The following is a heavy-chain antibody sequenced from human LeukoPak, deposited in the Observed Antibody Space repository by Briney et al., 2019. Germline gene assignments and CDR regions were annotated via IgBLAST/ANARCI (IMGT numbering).Heavy chain of an antibody. D-gene: IGHD2-2*01. J-gene: IGHJ4*02. V-gene: IGHV3-23*01. CDR3: AKDARSCTSSACYPVSTYYFDS. CDR2: ISGNGATT. CDR1: GFTFSNFA. Sequence: GGSLRLSCAASGFTFSNFAMTWVRQAPGKGLEWVSTISGNGATTYYADSVKGHFTISRDNSKNTLFLQMNGLTAEDTAVYYCAKDARSCTSSACYPVSTYYFDSWGQGTLVSVSS.